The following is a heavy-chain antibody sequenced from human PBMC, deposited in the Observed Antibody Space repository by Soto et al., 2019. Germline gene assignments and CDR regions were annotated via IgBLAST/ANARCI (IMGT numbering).Heavy chain of an antibody. J-gene: IGHJ2*01. V-gene: IGHV1-18*01. Sequence: ASVKVSCKASGYNFTDYGISWVRQAPGQGLEWMGWISGYNGDTDYAQNLQGRLTMTTDTSTSTAYMELGSLRSDDTAVYYCGREARGLTTPHGAKGHSALWGSGTRVTVS. CDR2: ISGYNGDT. CDR3: GREARGLTTPHGAKGHSAL. D-gene: IGHD3-3*01. CDR1: GYNFTDYG.